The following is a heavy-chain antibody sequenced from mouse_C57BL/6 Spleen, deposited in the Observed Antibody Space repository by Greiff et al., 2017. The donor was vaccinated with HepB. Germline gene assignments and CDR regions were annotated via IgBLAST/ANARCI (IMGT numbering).Heavy chain of an antibody. Sequence: VQLQQSGAELVKPGASVKMSCKASGYTFTSYWITWVKQRPGQGLEWIGDIYPGSGSTNYNEKFKSKATLTVDTSSSTAYMQLSSLTSEDSAVYYCARSLYYGNAMDYWGQGTSVTVSS. CDR2: IYPGSGST. D-gene: IGHD2-1*01. CDR1: GYTFTSYW. V-gene: IGHV1-55*01. J-gene: IGHJ4*01. CDR3: ARSLYYGNAMDY.